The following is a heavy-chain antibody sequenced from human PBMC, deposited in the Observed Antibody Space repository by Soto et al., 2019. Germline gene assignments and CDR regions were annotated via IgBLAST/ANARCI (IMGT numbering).Heavy chain of an antibody. CDR2: ISTRSTYT. J-gene: IGHJ6*02. Sequence: GGSLRLSCAASGFIFSDYYMSWVRQTPGKGLEWVSYISTRSTYTNYADSVKGRFTISRDNTKNSLYLQMDSLRVEDTAVYYCARDLAWKRGKVGRYYYGMDVGGQGT. V-gene: IGHV3-11*06. CDR3: ARDLAWKRGKVGRYYYGMDV. CDR1: GFIFSDYY. D-gene: IGHD1-1*01.